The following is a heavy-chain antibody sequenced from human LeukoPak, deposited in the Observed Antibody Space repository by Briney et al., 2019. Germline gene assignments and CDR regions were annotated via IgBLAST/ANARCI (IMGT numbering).Heavy chain of an antibody. V-gene: IGHV3-64*01. CDR3: ARVTAGATTSNYYYYHMDV. D-gene: IGHD1-26*01. CDR1: GFAFSSYS. J-gene: IGHJ6*02. CDR2: ITSNGCLP. Sequence: PGVSLRLSCAGSGFAFSSYSIQWVRQAPGKGLESVSAITSNGCLPYYANSVRGRFTISRDNSKNTLYLQMGSLRAEDMAVYYCARVTAGATTSNYYYYHMDVWGQGTTVTVSS.